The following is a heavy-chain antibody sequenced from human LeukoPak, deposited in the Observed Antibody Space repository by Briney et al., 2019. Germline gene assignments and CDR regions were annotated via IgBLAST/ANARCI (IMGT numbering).Heavy chain of an antibody. CDR3: AKAIASVVVPAATTDY. Sequence: GGSLRLSCAASGFTFSSYAMSWVRQAPGKGLEWVSAISGSGGSTYYADSVKGRFTISRDNSKNTLYLQMNSLRAEGTAVYYCAKAIASVVVPAATTDYWGQGTLVTVSS. J-gene: IGHJ4*02. D-gene: IGHD2-2*01. CDR2: ISGSGGST. V-gene: IGHV3-23*01. CDR1: GFTFSSYA.